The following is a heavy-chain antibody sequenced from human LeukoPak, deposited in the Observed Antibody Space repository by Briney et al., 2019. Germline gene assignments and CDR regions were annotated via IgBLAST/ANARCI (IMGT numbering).Heavy chain of an antibody. CDR3: AKWSWVEDWAFGGVIEWYYYDSSDLDY. CDR1: GFTFSSYA. V-gene: IGHV3-23*01. J-gene: IGHJ4*02. CDR2: ISGSGGST. Sequence: PGGSLRLSCAASGFTFSSYAMSWVRQAPGKGLEWVSAISGSGGSTYYADSVKGRFTISRDNSKNTLYLQMNSLRAEDTAVYYCAKWSWVEDWAFGGVIEWYYYDSSDLDYWGQGTLVTVSS. D-gene: IGHD3-22*01.